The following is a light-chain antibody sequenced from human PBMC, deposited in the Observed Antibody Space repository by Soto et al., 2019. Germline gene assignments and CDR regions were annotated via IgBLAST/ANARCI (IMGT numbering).Light chain of an antibody. CDR1: QSLSSN. J-gene: IGKJ2*01. CDR3: QRYYNWPQNT. Sequence: EIVMTQSPATLSVSPGERATLSCRASQSLSSNLAWYQQKPGQAPRLLIYGASTRATGIPARFSCSGSGTEVTLTISSLQSEEFAVYYCQRYYNWPQNTFGQGTKLEIK. CDR2: GAS. V-gene: IGKV3-15*01.